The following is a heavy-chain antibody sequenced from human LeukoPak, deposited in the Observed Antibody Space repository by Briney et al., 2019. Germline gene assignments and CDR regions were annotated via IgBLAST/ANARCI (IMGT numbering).Heavy chain of an antibody. J-gene: IGHJ3*02. CDR3: ARGGVVYYYDSSGHDAFDI. Sequence: ASVKVSCKASGYTFTSYDINWVRQATGQGLEWMGWMNPNSGNTGYAQKFQGRVTMTRNTSISPAYMELSSLRSEDTAVYDCARGGVVYYYDSSGHDAFDIWGQGTMVTVSS. CDR1: GYTFTSYD. CDR2: MNPNSGNT. D-gene: IGHD3-22*01. V-gene: IGHV1-8*01.